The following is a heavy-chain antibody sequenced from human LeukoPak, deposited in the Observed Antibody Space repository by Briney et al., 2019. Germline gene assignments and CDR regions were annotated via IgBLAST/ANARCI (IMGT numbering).Heavy chain of an antibody. J-gene: IGHJ4*02. V-gene: IGHV1-69*05. Sequence: GASVKVSCKASGGTFSSYAISWVRQAPGQGLEWMGGIIPIFGTANYAQKFQGRVTITTDESTSTAYMELSSLRSEDTAVYYCARVPGSSSWSYYFDYWGQGTLVTVSS. D-gene: IGHD6-13*01. CDR3: ARVPGSSSWSYYFDY. CDR1: GGTFSSYA. CDR2: IIPIFGTA.